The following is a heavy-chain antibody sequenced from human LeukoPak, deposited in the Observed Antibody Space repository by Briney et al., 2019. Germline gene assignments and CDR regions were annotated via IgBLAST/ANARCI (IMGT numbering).Heavy chain of an antibody. CDR1: GGTFSSYA. CDR3: ARVARTPDYGDYFDY. J-gene: IGHJ4*02. D-gene: IGHD4-17*01. CDR2: IIPIFGTA. Sequence: ASVKVSCKASGGTFSSYAISWVRQAPGQGLEWMGGIIPIFGTANYAQKFQGRVTITADESTSTAYMELSSLRSEDTAVYYCARVARTPDYGDYFDYWGQGTLVIVSS. V-gene: IGHV1-69*13.